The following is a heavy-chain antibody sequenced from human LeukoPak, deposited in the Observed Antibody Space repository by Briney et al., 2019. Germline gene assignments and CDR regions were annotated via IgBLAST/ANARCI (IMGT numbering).Heavy chain of an antibody. V-gene: IGHV3-30*18. CDR1: GFTFSSYS. CDR2: ISYDGSNK. D-gene: IGHD2-21*02. CDR3: AKGWLLFGDY. J-gene: IGHJ4*02. Sequence: GGSLRLSCAASGFTFSSYSMNWVRQAPGKGLEWVAVISYDGSNKYYADSVKGRFTISRDNSKNTLYLQMNSLRAEDTAVYYCAKGWLLFGDYWGQGTLVTVSS.